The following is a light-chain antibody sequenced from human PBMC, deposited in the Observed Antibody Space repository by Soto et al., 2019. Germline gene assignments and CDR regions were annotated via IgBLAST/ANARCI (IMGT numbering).Light chain of an antibody. Sequence: QSVLTQPPSASGTPGQKVTISCSGSSSNIGSNAVNWYQQVPGTAPKLLIYSDDQRPSGVPDRFSGSKSGTSASLAISGLQSEDEADYICAAWNDNLNGPSYVFGTGTKVHRP. V-gene: IGLV1-44*01. J-gene: IGLJ1*01. CDR1: SSNIGSNA. CDR3: AAWNDNLNGPSYV. CDR2: SDD.